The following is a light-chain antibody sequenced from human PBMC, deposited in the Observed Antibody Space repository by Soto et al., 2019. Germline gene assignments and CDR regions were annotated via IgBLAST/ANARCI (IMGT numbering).Light chain of an antibody. CDR3: QQYNNWPGT. J-gene: IGKJ3*01. CDR2: GAS. V-gene: IGKV3-15*01. CDR1: QSVSSN. Sequence: EIVMTQSPATLSVSPGERATLSCRASQSVSSNLAWSQQKPGQAPSLLIYGASTRATRIPARFSGSGAGTEFTLTISSLQSEDFAVYYCQQYNNWPGTFGPGTKVDIK.